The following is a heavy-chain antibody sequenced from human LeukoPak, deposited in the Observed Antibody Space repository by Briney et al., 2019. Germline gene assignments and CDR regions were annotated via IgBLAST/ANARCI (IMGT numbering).Heavy chain of an antibody. CDR3: AKSGYNYDSNAYPFIDY. J-gene: IGHJ4*02. D-gene: IGHD3-22*01. V-gene: IGHV3-23*01. CDR2: ISSGGGST. CDR1: GFTFDDYG. Sequence: GGSLRLSCAASGFTFDDYGMSWVRQAPGKALEWVSGISSGGGSTHYADSVKGRFTISRDNSKNTLYLEMSSLRAEDTAVYYCAKSGYNYDSNAYPFIDYWGQGTLVTVSS.